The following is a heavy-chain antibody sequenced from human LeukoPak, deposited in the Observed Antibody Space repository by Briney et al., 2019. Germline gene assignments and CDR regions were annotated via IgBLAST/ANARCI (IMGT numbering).Heavy chain of an antibody. Sequence: GGSLRLSCAASGFTFSSYSMNWVRQAPGKGLEWVSSISSSSSYIYYADSVKGRFTISRDNRRNSLYLHMNSLRTEDTALYFCAKVYVGSWYAYDHWGQGTLVTVSS. CDR3: AKVYVGSWYAYDH. CDR1: GFTFSSYS. V-gene: IGHV3-21*04. CDR2: ISSSSSYI. D-gene: IGHD6-13*01. J-gene: IGHJ4*02.